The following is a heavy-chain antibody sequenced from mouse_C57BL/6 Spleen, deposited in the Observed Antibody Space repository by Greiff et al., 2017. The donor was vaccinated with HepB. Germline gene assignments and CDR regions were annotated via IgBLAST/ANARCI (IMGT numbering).Heavy chain of an antibody. CDR1: GYTFTDYN. Sequence: EVKLQESGPELVKPGASVKMSCKASGYTFTDYNMHWVKQSHGKSLEWIGYINPNNGGTSYNQKFKGKATLTVNKSSSTAYMELRSLTSEDSAVYYCAGAYYSNYDYAMDYWGQGTSVTVSS. J-gene: IGHJ4*01. V-gene: IGHV1-22*01. D-gene: IGHD2-5*01. CDR2: INPNNGGT. CDR3: AGAYYSNYDYAMDY.